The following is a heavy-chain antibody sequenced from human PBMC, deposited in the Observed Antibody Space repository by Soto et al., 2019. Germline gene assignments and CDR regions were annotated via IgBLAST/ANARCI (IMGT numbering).Heavy chain of an antibody. Sequence: GESLKISCTGSGYRFTRYWIGWVRQMPGTGLEWMGIIYPSDSDIRYSPSFQGQVTISADKSISTAYLQWSSLKASDTAVYYCAGSGYYHNSGMDVWGQGTTVTVSS. CDR3: AGSGYYHNSGMDV. D-gene: IGHD3-22*01. V-gene: IGHV5-51*01. CDR2: IYPSDSDI. CDR1: GYRFTRYW. J-gene: IGHJ6*02.